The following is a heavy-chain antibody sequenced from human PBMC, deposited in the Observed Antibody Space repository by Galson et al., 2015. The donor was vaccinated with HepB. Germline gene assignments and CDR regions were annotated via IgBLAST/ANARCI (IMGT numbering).Heavy chain of an antibody. V-gene: IGHV1-2*02. CDR2: INPNSGGT. CDR3: APSAAAGDAFDI. Sequence: SVKVSCKASGYTFTGYYMHWVRQAPGQGLEWMGWINPNSGGTNYAQKFQGRVTMTRDTSISTAYMELSRLRSDDTAVYYCAPSAAAGDAFDIWGQGTMVTVSS. J-gene: IGHJ3*02. CDR1: GYTFTGYY. D-gene: IGHD6-13*01.